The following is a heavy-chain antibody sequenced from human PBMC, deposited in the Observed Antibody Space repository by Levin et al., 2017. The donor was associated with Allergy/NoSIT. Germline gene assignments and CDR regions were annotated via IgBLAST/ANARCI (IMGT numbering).Heavy chain of an antibody. V-gene: IGHV3-30*15. Sequence: GGSLRLSCAASKITFSYFTMHWVRQAPGKGLEWVAVISNDGSSESYADSVKGRFTISRDNSKNTLYLQMSSLKTDDTAVYYCAKTRSIYGDYGSIDYWAGEPWSPSPQ. CDR1: KITFSYFT. CDR2: ISNDGSSE. D-gene: IGHD4-17*01. J-gene: IGHJ4*02. CDR3: AKTRSIYGDYGSIDY.